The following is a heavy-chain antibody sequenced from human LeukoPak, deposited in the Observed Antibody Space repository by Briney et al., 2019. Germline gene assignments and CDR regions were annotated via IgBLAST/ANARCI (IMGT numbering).Heavy chain of an antibody. CDR2: INHSGST. J-gene: IGHJ5*02. D-gene: IGHD3-10*01. CDR3: ARISQRITMVRGVIWNWLDP. CDR1: GGSFSGYY. V-gene: IGHV4-34*01. Sequence: SETLSLTCAVYGGSFSGYYWSWIRQPPGKGLEWIGEINHSGSTNYNPSLKSRVTISVDTSKNQFSLKLSSVTAADTAVYYCARISQRITMVRGVIWNWLDPWGQGTLVTVSS.